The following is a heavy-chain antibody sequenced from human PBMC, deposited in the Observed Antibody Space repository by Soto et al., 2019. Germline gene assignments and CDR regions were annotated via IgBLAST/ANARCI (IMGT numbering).Heavy chain of an antibody. CDR2: ISYDGSNK. CDR1: GFTFSSYG. J-gene: IGHJ4*02. Sequence: GGSLRLSCAASGFTFSSYGMHWVRQAPGKGLEWVAVISYDGSNKFYADSVKGRFTISRDNSKNTLDLQMNSLRSEDTAVYYCAKDSTDSGSPSDYWGQGTLVTVSS. CDR3: AKDSTDSGSPSDY. V-gene: IGHV3-30*18. D-gene: IGHD3-10*01.